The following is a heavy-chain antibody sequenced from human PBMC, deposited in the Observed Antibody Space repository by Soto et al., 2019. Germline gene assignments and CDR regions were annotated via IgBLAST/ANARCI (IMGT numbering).Heavy chain of an antibody. CDR1: GYTFTSYG. J-gene: IGHJ4*02. V-gene: IGHV1-18*01. CDR3: ARETWIQEWLLFDD. CDR2: ISVYNANT. Sequence: EPSVKVSCKASGYTFTSYGISWVRQAPGQGLEWMGWISVYNANTNYAQKVQGRVTMTTDTSTSTAYMELRSLRSDDSAVYYCARETWIQEWLLFDDWGQGTLVTVAS. D-gene: IGHD5-18*01.